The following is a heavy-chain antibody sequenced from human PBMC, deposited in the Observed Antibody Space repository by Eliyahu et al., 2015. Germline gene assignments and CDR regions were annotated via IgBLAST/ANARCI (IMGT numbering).Heavy chain of an antibody. Sequence: QVQLVQSGAEVKKPGASVKVXCKASXXTXTGYXRHXVRQAPGQGLEWMGWINPNSGGTNYAQKFQGRVTMTRDTSISTAYMELSRLRSDDTAVYYCARDPDPRNYGMDVWGQGTTVTVSS. CDR3: ARDPDPRNYGMDV. V-gene: IGHV1-2*02. CDR2: INPNSGGT. CDR1: XXTXTGYX. J-gene: IGHJ6*02. D-gene: IGHD1-14*01.